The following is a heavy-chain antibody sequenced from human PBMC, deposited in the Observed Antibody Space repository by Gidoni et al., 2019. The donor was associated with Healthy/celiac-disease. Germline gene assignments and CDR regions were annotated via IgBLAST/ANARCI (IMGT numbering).Heavy chain of an antibody. V-gene: IGHV3-23*01. D-gene: IGHD3-10*01. CDR2: MSGSGGST. CDR3: AKGTLLWFGETHDAFDI. J-gene: IGHJ3*02. Sequence: EVQLLESGGGLVHPGGSLRLSCAASGFPFSSYAMSWVRQAPGKGLEWVSAMSGSGGSTDYADSVKGRFTIARDNSKNTLYLKMNSLRAEDTAVYYCAKGTLLWFGETHDAFDIWGQGTMVTVSS. CDR1: GFPFSSYA.